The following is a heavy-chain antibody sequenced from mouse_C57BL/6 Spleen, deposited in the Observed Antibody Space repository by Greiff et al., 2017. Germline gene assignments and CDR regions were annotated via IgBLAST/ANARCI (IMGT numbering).Heavy chain of an antibody. Sequence: QVQLKESGAELVKPGASVKMSCKASGYTFTTYPIEWMKQNHGKSLEWIGNFHPYNDDTKYNEKFKGKATLTVEKSSSTVYLELSRLTSDDSAVYYCARGVYYSNYWYFDVWGTGTTVTVSS. J-gene: IGHJ1*03. CDR2: FHPYNDDT. V-gene: IGHV1-47*01. D-gene: IGHD2-5*01. CDR3: ARGVYYSNYWYFDV. CDR1: GYTFTTYP.